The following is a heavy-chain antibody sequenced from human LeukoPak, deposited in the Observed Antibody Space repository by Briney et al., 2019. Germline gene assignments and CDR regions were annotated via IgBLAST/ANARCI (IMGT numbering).Heavy chain of an antibody. CDR1: GGPISSGDYY. Sequence: SQTLSLTCTVSGGPISSGDYYWSWIRQPPGKGLEWIGYIYYSGSTYYNPSLKSRVTISVDTSKNQFSRKLSSVTAADTTVYYCARQGRRYGSGSYYRTWGQGTLVTVSS. V-gene: IGHV4-30-4*01. J-gene: IGHJ5*02. CDR2: IYYSGST. CDR3: ARQGRRYGSGSYYRT. D-gene: IGHD3-10*01.